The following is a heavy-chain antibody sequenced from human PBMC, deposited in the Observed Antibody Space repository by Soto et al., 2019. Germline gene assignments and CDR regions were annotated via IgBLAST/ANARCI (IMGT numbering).Heavy chain of an antibody. CDR1: GYRFTSYW. Sequence: GASQKISCKGCGYRFTSYWIGWVRQKPGKGLEWMGIIYPGDSETRYSPSFQGQVTISADKSISTAYLQWSSLKASNTAMYYCARGHSDYDSSGYQSDYWGQGTLVTVSS. V-gene: IGHV5-51*01. CDR2: IYPGDSET. J-gene: IGHJ4*02. CDR3: ARGHSDYDSSGYQSDY. D-gene: IGHD3-22*01.